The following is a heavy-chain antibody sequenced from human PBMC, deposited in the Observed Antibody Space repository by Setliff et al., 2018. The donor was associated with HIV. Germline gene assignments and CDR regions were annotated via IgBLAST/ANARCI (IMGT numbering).Heavy chain of an antibody. CDR2: IYSGGST. Sequence: LKISCAASGFPVFSNYMSWVRQAPGKGLEWVSVIYSGGSTYYADSVKGRFTISRDNSRNTLYLQMNSLRTEDSAVYHCVRRGHCSSTSCYIHWYFDLWGRGTLVTVSS. CDR1: GFPVFSNY. J-gene: IGHJ2*01. V-gene: IGHV3-66*02. CDR3: VRRGHCSSTSCYIHWYFDL. D-gene: IGHD2-2*02.